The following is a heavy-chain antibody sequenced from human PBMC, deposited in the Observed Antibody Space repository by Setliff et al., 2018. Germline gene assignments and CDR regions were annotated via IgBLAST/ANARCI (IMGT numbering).Heavy chain of an antibody. CDR1: GGTFSSYP. CDR3: ARGPVDFVVVPAAAVFDF. V-gene: IGHV1-69*05. D-gene: IGHD2-2*03. J-gene: IGHJ4*02. CDR2: IIPIFGSA. Sequence: SVKVSCKASGGTFSSYPFSWVRQAPGQGLEWMGGIIPIFGSANYARKFQGRVTITTDESTTTAYMELRSLRSDDTAVYYCARGPVDFVVVPAAAVFDFWGQGTLVTVSS.